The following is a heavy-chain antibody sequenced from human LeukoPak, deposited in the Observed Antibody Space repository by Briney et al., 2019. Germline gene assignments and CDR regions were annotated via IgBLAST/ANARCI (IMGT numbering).Heavy chain of an antibody. CDR1: GGPISSYY. CDR2: IYTSGST. V-gene: IGHV4-4*09. D-gene: IGHD6-13*01. Sequence: SETLSLTCTVSGGPISSYYWSWIPQPPGKGLEWIGYIYTSGSTNYNPSLKSRVTISVDTSKNQFSLKLSSVTAADTAVYYCARGSSSSWYYWFDPWGQGTLVTVSS. J-gene: IGHJ5*02. CDR3: ARGSSSSWYYWFDP.